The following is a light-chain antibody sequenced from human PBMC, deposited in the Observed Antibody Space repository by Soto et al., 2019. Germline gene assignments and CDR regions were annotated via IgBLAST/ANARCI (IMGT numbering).Light chain of an antibody. Sequence: ELVLTHSPSTLSLSPGERATLSCRASQSVSASYLAWYQQKPGQAPRLLIYAASSRATRIPDRFSGSGSGTDFTLTVSRLEPEDFAVYYCQQYGNSPAITFGQGTRLEIK. CDR2: AAS. J-gene: IGKJ5*01. V-gene: IGKV3-20*01. CDR1: QSVSASY. CDR3: QQYGNSPAIT.